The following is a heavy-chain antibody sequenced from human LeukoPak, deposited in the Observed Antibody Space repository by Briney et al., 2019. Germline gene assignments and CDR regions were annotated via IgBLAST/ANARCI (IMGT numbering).Heavy chain of an antibody. CDR3: AKIAVAGKSHLDY. CDR1: GFTFSSYS. D-gene: IGHD6-19*01. CDR2: ISSSSSYI. Sequence: GGSLRLSCAASGFTFSSYSMNWVRQAPGKGLEWVSSISSSSSYIYYADSVKGRFTISRDNAENSLYLQMNSLRAEDTAVYYCAKIAVAGKSHLDYWGQGTLVTVSS. J-gene: IGHJ4*02. V-gene: IGHV3-21*01.